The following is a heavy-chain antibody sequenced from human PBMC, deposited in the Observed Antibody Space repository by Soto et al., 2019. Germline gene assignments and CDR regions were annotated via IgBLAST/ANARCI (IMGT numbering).Heavy chain of an antibody. CDR1: GFNFSDYY. V-gene: IGHV3-11*05. D-gene: IGHD1-26*01. Sequence: QVQLVESGGGLVKPGGSLRLSCEASGFNFSDYYMSWVRQAPGKGLEWVSFISGSSRYTNYVDSVKGRFSISRDNAKNSLYLQMDSLRADDTAVYYCAREASVTADLFWGQGILVTVSS. CDR2: ISGSSRYT. J-gene: IGHJ4*02. CDR3: AREASVTADLF.